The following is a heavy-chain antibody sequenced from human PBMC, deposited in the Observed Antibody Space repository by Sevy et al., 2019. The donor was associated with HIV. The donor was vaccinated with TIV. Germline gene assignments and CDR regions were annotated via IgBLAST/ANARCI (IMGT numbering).Heavy chain of an antibody. J-gene: IGHJ3*02. Sequence: GSLRLSCAASGFTFSSYSMNWVRQAPGKGLEWVSSISSSSSYIYYADSVKGRFTISRDNAKNSLYLQMNSLRAEDTAVYYWARAYYDSSGYQPNDAFDIWGQGTMVTVSS. D-gene: IGHD3-22*01. CDR3: ARAYYDSSGYQPNDAFDI. CDR2: ISSSSSYI. V-gene: IGHV3-21*01. CDR1: GFTFSSYS.